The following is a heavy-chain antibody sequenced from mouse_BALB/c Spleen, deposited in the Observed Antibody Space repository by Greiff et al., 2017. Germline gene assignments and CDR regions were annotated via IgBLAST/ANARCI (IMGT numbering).Heavy chain of an antibody. CDR1: GFTFTDYY. J-gene: IGHJ4*01. CDR2: IRNKANGYTT. V-gene: IGHV7-3*02. CDR3: ARDIPGSSSYYYAMDY. Sequence: EVHLVESGGGLVQPGGSLRLSCATSGFTFTDYYMSWVRQPPGKALEWLGFIRNKANGYTTEYSASVKGRFTISRDNSQSILYLQMNTLRAEDSATYYCARDIPGSSSYYYAMDYWGQGTSVTVSS. D-gene: IGHD1-1*01.